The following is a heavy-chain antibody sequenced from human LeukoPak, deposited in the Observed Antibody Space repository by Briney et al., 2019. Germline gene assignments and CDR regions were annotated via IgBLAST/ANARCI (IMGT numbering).Heavy chain of an antibody. Sequence: GGSLRLSCLTSGFTFSTNAMSWVRQAPGKGLEWISGISGRGASTYYADSVTGRFTISRDNSRNTLYLQMNSLRAEDTAVYYCAKTRPLDSSSWSHGDYWGQGTLVTVSS. D-gene: IGHD6-13*01. CDR1: GFTFSTNA. CDR3: AKTRPLDSSSWSHGDY. V-gene: IGHV3-23*01. CDR2: ISGRGAST. J-gene: IGHJ4*02.